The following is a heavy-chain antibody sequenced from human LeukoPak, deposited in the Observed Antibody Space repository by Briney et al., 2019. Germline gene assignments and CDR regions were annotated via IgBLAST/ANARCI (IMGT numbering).Heavy chain of an antibody. CDR1: SGSIGSSSNY. D-gene: IGHD2-8*01. CDR2: VYYSGST. J-gene: IGHJ5*02. V-gene: IGHV4-39*01. CDR3: ARASFNVVFGNWFDP. Sequence: ASETLSLTCTVSSGSIGSSSNYWGWIRQAPGKGPEWIGNVYYSGSTFYNPSLKSRVTISVDTSKNQFSLKLRSVTAADTAIYYCARASFNVVFGNWFDPWGQGTLVTVSS.